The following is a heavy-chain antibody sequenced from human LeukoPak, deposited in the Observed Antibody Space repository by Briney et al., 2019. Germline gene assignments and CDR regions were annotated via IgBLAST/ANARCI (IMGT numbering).Heavy chain of an antibody. CDR2: IYTSGST. CDR1: GGSISSGSYY. J-gene: IGHJ3*01. D-gene: IGHD5-24*01. V-gene: IGHV4-61*02. Sequence: SETLSLTCTVSGGSISSGSYYWSWIRQPAGKGLEWIGRIYTSGSTNYNPSLKSRVTISVDTSKNQFSLKLSSVTAADTAVYYCARERDGYNWAYDAFDVWGQGTMVTVSS. CDR3: ARERDGYNWAYDAFDV.